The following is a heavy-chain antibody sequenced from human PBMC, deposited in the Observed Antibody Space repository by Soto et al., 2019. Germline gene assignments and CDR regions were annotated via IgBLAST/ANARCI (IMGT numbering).Heavy chain of an antibody. D-gene: IGHD2-15*01. CDR2: ITKDGSET. J-gene: IGHJ3*02. CDR1: GFTFTSHW. CDR3: VRNSGYCSHVGCQGDAYDT. V-gene: IGHV3-7*04. Sequence: EVQLVESGGGLVQPGGSLRLSCAASGFTFTSHWMTWVRQAPGKGLEWVANITKDGSETHYVDSVKGRFTISRDNAKNEVYLQMNSPRAEDTAMFYCVRNSGYCSHVGCQGDAYDTWGQGTMVTVSS.